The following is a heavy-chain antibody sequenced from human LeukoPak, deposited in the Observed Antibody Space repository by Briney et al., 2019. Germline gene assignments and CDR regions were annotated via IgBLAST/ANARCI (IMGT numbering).Heavy chain of an antibody. CDR2: ISGSGGST. CDR1: GFTFSSYG. V-gene: IGHV3-23*01. Sequence: PGGSLRLSCAASGFTFSSYGMSWVRQAPGKGLEWVSAISGSGGSTYYADSVKGRFTISRDNSKNTLYLQMNSLRAEDTAVYYCAKDGWLAYAFDIWGQGTMVTVSS. CDR3: AKDGWLAYAFDI. J-gene: IGHJ3*02. D-gene: IGHD6-19*01.